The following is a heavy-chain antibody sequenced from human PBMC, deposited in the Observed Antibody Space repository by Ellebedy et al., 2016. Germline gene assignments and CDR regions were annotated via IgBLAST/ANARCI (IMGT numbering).Heavy chain of an antibody. D-gene: IGHD3-3*01. J-gene: IGHJ6*03. Sequence: ASVKVSXXASGYTFTSYDINWVRQATGQGLEWMGWMNPNSGNTGYAQKFQGRVTMTRNTSISTAYMELSSLRSEDTAVYYCARVTSAITIFGVVTRPHYYYMDVWGKGTTVTVSS. CDR3: ARVTSAITIFGVVTRPHYYYMDV. V-gene: IGHV1-8*01. CDR1: GYTFTSYD. CDR2: MNPNSGNT.